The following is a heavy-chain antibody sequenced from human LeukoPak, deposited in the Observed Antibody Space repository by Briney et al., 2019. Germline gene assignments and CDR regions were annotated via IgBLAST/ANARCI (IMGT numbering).Heavy chain of an antibody. V-gene: IGHV3-21*01. J-gene: IGHJ3*02. Sequence: GGSLRLSCAASGFTFSSYSMNWVRQAPGKGLEWVSSISSSSSYIYYADSVKGRFTISRDNAKNSLYLQMNSLRAEDTAVYYCARDLHGDYDAFDIWAKGQWSPSLQ. D-gene: IGHD4-17*01. CDR3: ARDLHGDYDAFDI. CDR2: ISSSSSYI. CDR1: GFTFSSYS.